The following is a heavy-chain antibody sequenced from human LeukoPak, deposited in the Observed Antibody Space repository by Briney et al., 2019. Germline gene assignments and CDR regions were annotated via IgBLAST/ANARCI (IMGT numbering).Heavy chain of an antibody. CDR3: ARTYYYGSGNYNDAFDI. J-gene: IGHJ3*02. CDR1: GFTFNTFA. D-gene: IGHD3-10*01. Sequence: GSLRLSCVASGFTFNTFAMSWVRQAPGTGLEWVSAISATGGDTYYADSVKGRFTISRDNAKNSLYLQMNSLRAEDTAVYYCARTYYYGSGNYNDAFDIWGQGTMVTVSS. V-gene: IGHV3-23*01. CDR2: ISATGGDT.